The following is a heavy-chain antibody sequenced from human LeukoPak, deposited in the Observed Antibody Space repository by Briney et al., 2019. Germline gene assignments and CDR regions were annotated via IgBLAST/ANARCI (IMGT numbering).Heavy chain of an antibody. CDR1: GYTFTSYG. V-gene: IGHV1-18*01. CDR3: ARGTRGITMIVVARSAFDI. Sequence: ASVKVSCKASGYTFTSYGISWVRQAPGQGLEWMGWISAYNGNTNYAQKLQGRVTITADKPTSTAYMELSSLRSEDTAVYYCARGTRGITMIVVARSAFDIWGQGTMVTVSS. CDR2: ISAYNGNT. J-gene: IGHJ3*02. D-gene: IGHD3-22*01.